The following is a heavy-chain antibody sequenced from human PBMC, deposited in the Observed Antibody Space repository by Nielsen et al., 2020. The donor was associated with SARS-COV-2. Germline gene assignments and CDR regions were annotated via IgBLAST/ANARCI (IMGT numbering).Heavy chain of an antibody. Sequence: GESLKISCKGSGYSFTSYWISWVRQMPGKGLEWMGRIDPSDSYTNYSPSFQGHVTISADKSITTAYLQWSSLKASDTAMYYCARHGTAYDAFDFWGLGTMVTVSS. CDR2: IDPSDSYT. CDR3: ARHGTAYDAFDF. D-gene: IGHD5-18*01. V-gene: IGHV5-10-1*01. CDR1: GYSFTSYW. J-gene: IGHJ3*01.